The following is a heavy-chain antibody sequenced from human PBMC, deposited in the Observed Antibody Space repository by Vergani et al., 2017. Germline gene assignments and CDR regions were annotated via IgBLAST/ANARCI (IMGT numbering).Heavy chain of an antibody. CDR3: ASSYCTNGVCSNAEYFQH. J-gene: IGHJ1*01. V-gene: IGHV4-31*03. CDR1: GGSISSGGYY. D-gene: IGHD2-8*01. Sequence: QVQLQESGPGLVKPSQTLSLTCTVSGGSISSGGYYWSWIRQHPGKGLEWIGYIYYSGSPYYNPSLKSRVTISVDTSKNQFSLKLSSVTAADTAVYYCASSYCTNGVCSNAEYFQHWGQGTLVTVSS. CDR2: IYYSGSP.